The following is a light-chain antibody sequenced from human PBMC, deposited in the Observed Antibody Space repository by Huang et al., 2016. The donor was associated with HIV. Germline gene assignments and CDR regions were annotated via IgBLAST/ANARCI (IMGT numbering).Light chain of an antibody. Sequence: EIVLTQSPGTLSLSPEERATLSCRASQSVSSSYLAWYQQKRGQAPRRLIYSASSRATGIPDRFSGSGSGTDFTLTISRLEPEDFAVYYCQQYGSSQITFGQGTRLEIK. CDR1: QSVSSSY. CDR2: SAS. V-gene: IGKV3-20*01. CDR3: QQYGSSQIT. J-gene: IGKJ5*01.